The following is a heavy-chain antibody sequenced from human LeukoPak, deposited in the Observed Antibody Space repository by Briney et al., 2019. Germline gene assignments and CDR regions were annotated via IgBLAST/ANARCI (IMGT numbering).Heavy chain of an antibody. CDR2: ISYDGSNK. CDR3: AKPSRTDSNDY. J-gene: IGHJ4*02. V-gene: IGHV3-30*18. D-gene: IGHD3-22*01. Sequence: GGSLRLSCAASGFTFSSYGMHWVRQAPGKGLEWVAVISYDGSNKYYADSVKGRFTISRDNSKNTLYLQMNSLRAEDTAVYYCAKPSRTDSNDYWGQGTLVTVSS. CDR1: GFTFSSYG.